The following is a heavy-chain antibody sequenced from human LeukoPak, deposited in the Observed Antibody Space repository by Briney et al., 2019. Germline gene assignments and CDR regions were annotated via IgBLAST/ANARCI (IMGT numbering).Heavy chain of an antibody. CDR3: ARDIDSHGGNSDGMA. CDR1: GFTFSDYY. Sequence: GGSLRLSCAASGFTFSDYYMSWIRQAPGKGLEWVSYISSSGSTIYYADSVKGRFTISRDNAKNSLYLQMNSLRAEDTAVYHCARDIDSHGGNSDGMAWGQGTLVTVSS. D-gene: IGHD4-23*01. V-gene: IGHV3-11*01. J-gene: IGHJ5*02. CDR2: ISSSGSTI.